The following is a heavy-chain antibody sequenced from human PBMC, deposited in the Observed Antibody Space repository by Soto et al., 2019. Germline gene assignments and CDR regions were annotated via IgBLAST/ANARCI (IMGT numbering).Heavy chain of an antibody. V-gene: IGHV3-30*18. CDR1: GLTFSTYG. D-gene: IGHD3-16*02. Sequence: QVQLESGGDVVQPGRSLRLSCAASGLTFSTYGMHWVRQAPGKGLEWVAAISHDGNNKVYADSVKGRFTVSRDNSKNTVYLQMNSLRAEDTAVYYCAKDSPVNDYWGQGTLVSVSS. J-gene: IGHJ4*02. CDR2: ISHDGNNK. CDR3: AKDSPVNDY.